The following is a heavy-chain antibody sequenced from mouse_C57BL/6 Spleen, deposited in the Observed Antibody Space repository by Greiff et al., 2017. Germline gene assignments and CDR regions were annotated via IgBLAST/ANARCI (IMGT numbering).Heavy chain of an antibody. CDR2: IDPETGGT. D-gene: IGHD2-3*01. V-gene: IGHV1-15*01. CDR3: TRGGYDGTLRGFAY. CDR1: GYTFTDYE. Sequence: QVQLQQSGAELVRPGASVTLSCKASGYTFTDYEMHWVKQTPVHGLEWIGAIDPETGGTAYNQKFKGKAILTADKSSSTAYMELRSLTSEDSAVYYCTRGGYDGTLRGFAYWGQGTLVTVSA. J-gene: IGHJ3*01.